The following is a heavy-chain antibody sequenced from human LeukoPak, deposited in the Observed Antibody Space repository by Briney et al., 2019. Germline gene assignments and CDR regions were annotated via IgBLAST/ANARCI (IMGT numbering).Heavy chain of an antibody. CDR1: GYTFTGYY. V-gene: IGHV1-2*02. CDR3: ARGPAATPRLFRPNYYYYGMDV. Sequence: SVKVSCKASGYTFTGYYMHWVRQAPGQGLEWMGWINPNSGGTNYAQKFQGRVTMTRDTSISTAYMELSRLRSDDTAVYYCARGPAATPRLFRPNYYYYGMDVWGQGTTVTVSS. D-gene: IGHD2-15*01. J-gene: IGHJ6*02. CDR2: INPNSGGT.